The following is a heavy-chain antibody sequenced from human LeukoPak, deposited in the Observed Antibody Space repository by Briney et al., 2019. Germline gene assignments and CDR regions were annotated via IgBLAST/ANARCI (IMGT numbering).Heavy chain of an antibody. CDR1: GGSISSYY. D-gene: IGHD2-15*01. Sequence: PSETLSLTCTVSGGSISSYYWSWIRQPPGKGLEWIVYIYYSGSTNYNPSLKSRVTISVDTSKNQFSLKLSSVTAADTAVYYCARGERYCSGGSCPSGMDVWGQGTTVTVSS. CDR2: IYYSGST. V-gene: IGHV4-59*01. CDR3: ARGERYCSGGSCPSGMDV. J-gene: IGHJ6*02.